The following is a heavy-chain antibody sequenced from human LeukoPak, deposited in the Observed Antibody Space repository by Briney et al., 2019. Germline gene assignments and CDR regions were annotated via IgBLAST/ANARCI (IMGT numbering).Heavy chain of an antibody. CDR2: MKEDGSER. CDR3: ARNRFAVPEY. CDR1: GFTFSDYW. V-gene: IGHV3-7*01. Sequence: GGSLRLSCAASGFTFSDYWMSWVRQAPGKGLECVATMKEDGSERYSVDSMEGRLTISRDNAKNSVYLQMNSLRAEDTAVYFCARNRFAVPEYWGRGTLVTVSS. D-gene: IGHD1-14*01. J-gene: IGHJ4*02.